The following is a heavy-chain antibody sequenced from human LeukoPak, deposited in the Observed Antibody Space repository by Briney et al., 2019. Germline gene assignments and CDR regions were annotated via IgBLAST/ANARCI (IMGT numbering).Heavy chain of an antibody. D-gene: IGHD3-10*01. CDR1: GFTFDDYA. Sequence: GRSLRLSCAASGFTFDDYAMHWVRQAPGKGLEWVSGISWNSGSIGYADSVKGRFTISRDNAKNSLYLQMNSLRAEDTALYYCANSMVRGVIIRYDAFDIWGQGTMVTVSS. V-gene: IGHV3-9*01. J-gene: IGHJ3*02. CDR3: ANSMVRGVIIRYDAFDI. CDR2: ISWNSGSI.